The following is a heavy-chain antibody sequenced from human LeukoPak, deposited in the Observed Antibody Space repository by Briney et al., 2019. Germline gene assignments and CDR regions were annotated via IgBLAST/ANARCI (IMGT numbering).Heavy chain of an antibody. J-gene: IGHJ4*02. V-gene: IGHV4-34*01. CDR3: ARVAYCGGDCVSAAMHYFDD. Sequence: SETLSLTCAVYGGSFSGYYWSWIRQPPGKGLEWIGEINHSGSTNYNPSLKSRVTISVDTSKNQFSLKLSSVTAADTAVYYCARVAYCGGDCVSAAMHYFDDWGQGTLVTVSS. CDR1: GGSFSGYY. D-gene: IGHD2-21*02. CDR2: INHSGST.